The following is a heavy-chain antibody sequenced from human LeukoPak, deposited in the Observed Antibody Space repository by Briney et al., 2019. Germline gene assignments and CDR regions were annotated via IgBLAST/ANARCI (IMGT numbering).Heavy chain of an antibody. V-gene: IGHV3-43*02. CDR1: GFTFDDYA. Sequence: GGSLSLSCAASGFTFDDYAMHWVRHAPGKGLEWVSLISGDGGSTYYADSVKGRFTISRDNSKNSLYLQMNSLRTEDTALYYCAKAYIWFGERTDAFDIWGQGTMVTVSS. CDR2: ISGDGGST. J-gene: IGHJ3*02. CDR3: AKAYIWFGERTDAFDI. D-gene: IGHD3-10*01.